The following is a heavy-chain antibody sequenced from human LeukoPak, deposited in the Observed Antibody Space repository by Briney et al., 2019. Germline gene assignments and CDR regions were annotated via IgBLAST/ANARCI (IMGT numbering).Heavy chain of an antibody. CDR3: ARGPPYYYVSTAPYYFDY. V-gene: IGHV4-39*07. Sequence: SETLSLTCTVSGGSVSSSSYYWGWIRQPPGKGLEWIGSIYYSGSTNYNPSLKSRVTISVDTSKNQFSLKLSSVTAADTAVYYCARGPPYYYVSTAPYYFDYWGQGTLVTVSS. CDR1: GGSVSSSSYY. J-gene: IGHJ4*02. CDR2: IYYSGST. D-gene: IGHD3-10*02.